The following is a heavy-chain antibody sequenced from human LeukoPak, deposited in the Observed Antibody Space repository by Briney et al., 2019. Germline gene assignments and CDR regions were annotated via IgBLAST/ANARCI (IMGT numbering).Heavy chain of an antibody. CDR1: GGSISSGDYY. V-gene: IGHV4-30-4*08. CDR3: ARAITMVRGVIIGSQFDP. J-gene: IGHJ5*02. CDR2: IYYSGST. Sequence: NTSQTLSLTCTVSGGSISSGDYYWSWIRQPPGKGLEWIGYIYYSGSTYYNPSLKSRVTISVDTSKNQFSLKLSSVTAADTAVYYCARAITMVRGVIIGSQFDPWGQGTLVTVSS. D-gene: IGHD3-10*01.